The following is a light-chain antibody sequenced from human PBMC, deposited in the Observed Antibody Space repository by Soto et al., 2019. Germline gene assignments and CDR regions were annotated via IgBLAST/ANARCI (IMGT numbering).Light chain of an antibody. CDR2: SDT. CDR3: QVWDSASAHVV. CDR1: DIGSKG. J-gene: IGLJ2*01. V-gene: IGLV3-21*01. Sequence: SYELTQPPSVSVAPGKTASISCGGNDIGSKGVHWYQQKPGQAPVLVIYSDTDLPPVITERFSGSNSANLATLTISRVEAGDEADYYCQVWDSASAHVVFGGRTKLTVL.